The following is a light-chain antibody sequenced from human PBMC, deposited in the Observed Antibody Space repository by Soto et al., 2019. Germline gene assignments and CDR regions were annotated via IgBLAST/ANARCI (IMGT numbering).Light chain of an antibody. V-gene: IGLV2-14*01. Sequence: QSALTQPASVSGSPGQSITISCTGTSSDVGGYNYVSWYQQHPGKAPKLMIYEVSNRPSGVYNRFSGSKSGNTASLTISGLQAEDEADYYCSSYTSRSTLGVFGGGTKLTVL. CDR3: SSYTSRSTLGV. CDR2: EVS. CDR1: SSDVGGYNY. J-gene: IGLJ2*01.